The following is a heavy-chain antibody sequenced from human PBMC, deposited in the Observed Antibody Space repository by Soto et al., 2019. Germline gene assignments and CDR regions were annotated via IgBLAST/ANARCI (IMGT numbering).Heavy chain of an antibody. CDR2: IYYSGST. D-gene: IGHD3-10*01. CDR3: ARHFNYYGSGSYWPFDY. Sequence: PSETLSLTCTVSGGSISSSSYYWGWIRQPPGKGLEWIGSIYYSGSTYYNPSLKSRVTISVDTSKNQFSLKLSSVTAADTAVYYCARHFNYYGSGSYWPFDYWGQGTLVTVSS. V-gene: IGHV4-39*01. CDR1: GGSISSSSYY. J-gene: IGHJ4*02.